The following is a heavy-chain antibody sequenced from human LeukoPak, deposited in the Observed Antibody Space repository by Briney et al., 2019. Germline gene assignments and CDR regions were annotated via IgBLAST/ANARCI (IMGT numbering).Heavy chain of an antibody. D-gene: IGHD1-26*01. J-gene: IGHJ3*02. CDR3: ARELPLDAFDI. CDR2: ISYDGSNK. Sequence: GRSLRLSCAASGFTFSSYAMHWVRQAPGKGLEWVAVISYDGSNKYYADSVEGRFTISRDNSKNTLYLQMNSLRAEDTAVYYCARELPLDAFDIWGQGTMVTVSS. CDR1: GFTFSSYA. V-gene: IGHV3-30-3*01.